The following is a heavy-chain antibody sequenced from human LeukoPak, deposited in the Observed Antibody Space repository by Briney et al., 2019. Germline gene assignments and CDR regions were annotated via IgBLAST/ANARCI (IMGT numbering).Heavy chain of an antibody. CDR1: GGTFSSYA. D-gene: IGHD2-8*01. Sequence: SVKVSCKASGGTFSSYAISWVRQAPGQGLEWMGGIIPIFGTANYAQKFQGRVTITTDESTSTAYMELSSLRSEDTAVYYCARSATNGDDFNYYYMDVWGKGTTVTVSS. CDR3: ARSATNGDDFNYYYMDV. V-gene: IGHV1-69*05. J-gene: IGHJ6*03. CDR2: IIPIFGTA.